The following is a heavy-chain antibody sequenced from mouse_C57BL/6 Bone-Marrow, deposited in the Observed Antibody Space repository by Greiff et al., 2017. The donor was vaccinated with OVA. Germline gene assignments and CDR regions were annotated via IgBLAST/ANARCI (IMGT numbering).Heavy chain of an antibody. CDR3: ARFDRYY. J-gene: IGHJ2*01. CDR1: GFTFTDHP. D-gene: IGHD2-14*01. CDR2: IYPRDGST. Sequence: QVQLKQSDAGLVKPGASVKISCKVSGFTFTDHPIHWMKQRPEQGLEWIGSIYPRDGSTTYNEKFKGKATLTADKSSSTAYMQLNSLTSEDSAVYFCARFDRYYWGQGTTLTVSS. V-gene: IGHV1-78*01.